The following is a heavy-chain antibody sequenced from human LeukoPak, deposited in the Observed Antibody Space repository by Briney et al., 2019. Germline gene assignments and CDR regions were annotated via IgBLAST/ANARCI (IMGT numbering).Heavy chain of an antibody. V-gene: IGHV4-34*01. CDR3: ARGGVAVAGRPYSYYGLDV. J-gene: IGHJ6*02. CDR1: GGSISGYY. CDR2: INHSGST. D-gene: IGHD6-19*01. Sequence: PSETLSLTCAVYGGSISGYYWSWIRQPPGKGLEWIGEINHSGSTNYNPSLKSRVTISVDTSKNQFSLKLSSVTAADTAVYYCARGGVAVAGRPYSYYGLDVWGQGTTVTVSS.